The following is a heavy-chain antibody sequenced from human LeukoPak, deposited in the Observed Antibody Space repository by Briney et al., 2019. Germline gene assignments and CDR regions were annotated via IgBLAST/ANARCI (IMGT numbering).Heavy chain of an antibody. J-gene: IGHJ6*04. CDR2: ISSSGSTI. CDR1: GFTFSSYR. V-gene: IGHV3-48*04. D-gene: IGHD3-10*02. Sequence: GGSLRLSCAASGFTFSSYRMNWVRQAPGKGLEWVSYISSSGSTIYYADSVKGRFTLSRDNAKNSLYLQMNSLRAEDTAVYYCAELGITMIGGVWGKGTTVTISS. CDR3: AELGITMIGGV.